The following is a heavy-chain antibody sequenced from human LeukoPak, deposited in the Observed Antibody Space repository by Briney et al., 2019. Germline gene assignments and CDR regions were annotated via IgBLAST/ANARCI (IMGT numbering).Heavy chain of an antibody. CDR3: ARDLSGSFLFDY. J-gene: IGHJ4*02. CDR1: GFTVSSNY. CDR2: IYSGGST. V-gene: IGHV3-53*01. Sequence: GGSLRLSCAASGFTVSSNYMSWVRQAPGKGLEWVSVIYSGGSTYYADSVKGRFTISRDNSKNTLYLQMNSLRAEDTAVYYCARDLSGSFLFDYWGQGTLVTVSS. D-gene: IGHD1-26*01.